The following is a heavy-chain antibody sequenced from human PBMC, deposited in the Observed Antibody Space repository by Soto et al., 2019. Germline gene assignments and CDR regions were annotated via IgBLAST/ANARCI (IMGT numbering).Heavy chain of an antibody. CDR3: ARDSYYDFWSGGDYYYYYMDV. V-gene: IGHV3-74*01. CDR1: GFTFSSYW. J-gene: IGHJ6*03. CDR2: INSDGSST. D-gene: IGHD3-3*01. Sequence: GGSLRLSCAASGFTFSSYWMHWVRQAPGKGLVWVSRINSDGSSTSYADSVKGRFTISRDNAKNTLYLQMNSLRAEDTAVYYCARDSYYDFWSGGDYYYYYMDVWGKGTTVTVSS.